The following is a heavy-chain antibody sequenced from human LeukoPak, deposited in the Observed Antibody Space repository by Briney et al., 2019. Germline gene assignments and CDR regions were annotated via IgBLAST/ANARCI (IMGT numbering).Heavy chain of an antibody. Sequence: GASVKVSCKASGYTFTSYGISWVRQAPGQGLEWMGRIIPILGIANYAQKFQGRVTITADKSTSTAYMELNSLRSEDTAVYYCARVPSPTRDRTPIVGASHYYYYMDVWGKGTTVTVSS. V-gene: IGHV1-69*04. CDR3: ARVPSPTRDRTPIVGASHYYYYMDV. J-gene: IGHJ6*03. D-gene: IGHD1-26*01. CDR1: GYTFTSYG. CDR2: IIPILGIA.